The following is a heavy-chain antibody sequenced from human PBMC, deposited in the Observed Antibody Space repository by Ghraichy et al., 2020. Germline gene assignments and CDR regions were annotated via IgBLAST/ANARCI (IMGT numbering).Heavy chain of an antibody. D-gene: IGHD3-3*01. J-gene: IGHJ5*02. CDR1: GGSFSGYY. CDR3: ARVHYLRITIFGVVTSREYKNWFDP. CDR2: INHSGST. Sequence: SETLSLTCAVYGGSFSGYYWSWIRQPPGKGLEWIGEINHSGSTNYNPSLKSRVTISVDTSKNQFSLKLSSVTAADTAVYYCARVHYLRITIFGVVTSREYKNWFDPWGQGTLVTVSS. V-gene: IGHV4-34*01.